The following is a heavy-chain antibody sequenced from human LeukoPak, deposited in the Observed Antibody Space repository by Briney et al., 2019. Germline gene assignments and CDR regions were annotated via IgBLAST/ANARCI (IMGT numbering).Heavy chain of an antibody. CDR1: GGSISSSSYY. V-gene: IGHV4-39*01. CDR2: IYYSGST. J-gene: IGHJ5*02. Sequence: SETLSLTCTVSGGSISSSSYYWGWIRQPPGKGLEWIGSIYYSGSTYYNPSLKSRVTISVDTSKNQFSLKLSSVTAADTAVYYCARQEQWLAPHQRWFDPWGQGTLVTVSS. D-gene: IGHD6-19*01. CDR3: ARQEQWLAPHQRWFDP.